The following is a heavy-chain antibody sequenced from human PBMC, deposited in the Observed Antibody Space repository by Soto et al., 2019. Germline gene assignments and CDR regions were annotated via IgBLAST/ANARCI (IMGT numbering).Heavy chain of an antibody. CDR2: IFRDDDK. CDR1: GISLRTSGVG. V-gene: IGHV2-5*02. J-gene: IGHJ6*02. Sequence: QITLKESGPTLVKPTQTLTLTCTFSGISLRTSGVGVGWIRQPPGKALEWLALIFRDDDKRYSSSLKSRRSISKGTSKIPVILTMTTMDPVDAATYSCTHHGYYSYGMDVSGQGTTITVSS. CDR3: THHGYYSYGMDV.